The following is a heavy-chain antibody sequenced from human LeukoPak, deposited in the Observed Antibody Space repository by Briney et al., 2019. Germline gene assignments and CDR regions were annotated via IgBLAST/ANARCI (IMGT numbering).Heavy chain of an antibody. D-gene: IGHD6-19*01. CDR3: ARDADSQQWLVPPGDAFDI. J-gene: IGHJ3*02. V-gene: IGHV4-34*01. CDR1: GGSFSGYY. CDR2: INHSGST. Sequence: PSETLSLTCAVYGGSFSGYYWSWIRQPPGKGLEWIGEINHSGSTNYNPSLKSRVTISVDTSKNQFSLKLSSVTAADTAVYYCARDADSQQWLVPPGDAFDIWGQGTMVTVSS.